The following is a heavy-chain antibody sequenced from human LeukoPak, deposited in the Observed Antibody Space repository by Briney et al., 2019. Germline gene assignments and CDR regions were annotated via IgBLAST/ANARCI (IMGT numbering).Heavy chain of an antibody. CDR1: GYTFTRYG. CDR3: ARDFFHGHCAGLSCFLLDY. V-gene: IGHV1-18*01. Sequence: ASVKVSCKASGYTFTRYGISWVRQAPGQGLEWMGWISADNGDTNSAQKFQDRVTMTTDTSTSTAYMELRSLRSDDTAVYYCARDFFHGHCAGLSCFLLDYWGQGSLVTVSS. CDR2: ISADNGDT. J-gene: IGHJ4*02. D-gene: IGHD2-15*01.